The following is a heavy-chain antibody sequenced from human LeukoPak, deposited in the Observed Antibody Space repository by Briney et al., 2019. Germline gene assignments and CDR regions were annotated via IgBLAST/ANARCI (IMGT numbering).Heavy chain of an antibody. J-gene: IGHJ4*02. CDR3: VRDKDWAFDY. V-gene: IGHV3-48*01. D-gene: IGHD3-9*01. CDR2: ITIDLSII. CDR1: GFSLSTYS. Sequence: GGSLRLSCAVFGFSLSTYSMNWVRQAPGKGLEWISHITIDLSIIDYADSVKGRFTISRDKAKNSLYLQMNSLRAEDTAVYYCVRDKDWAFDYWGQGTLIAVSS.